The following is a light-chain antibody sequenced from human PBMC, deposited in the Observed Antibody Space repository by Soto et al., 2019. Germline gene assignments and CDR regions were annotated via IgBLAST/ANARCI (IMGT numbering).Light chain of an antibody. V-gene: IGKV3-15*01. Sequence: EIVMTQSPATLSLSPGEXAALSCRASQSINSELAWYQQKPGQPPRLLIYGASTRATGVPARFTGSESGSEFTLTISGLQSEDFAVYYCQQGHNWPLTFGQGTRLEI. J-gene: IGKJ2*01. CDR2: GAS. CDR3: QQGHNWPLT. CDR1: QSINSE.